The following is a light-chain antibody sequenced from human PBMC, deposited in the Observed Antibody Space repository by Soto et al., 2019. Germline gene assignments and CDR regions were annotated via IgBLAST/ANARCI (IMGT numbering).Light chain of an antibody. CDR2: GAS. CDR1: QSVSSSY. Sequence: EIVLTQSPGTLSLSPGERATLSCRASQSVSSSYLVWYQQKPGQAPRPLIYGASSRATGIPDRFSGSGSGTDFTLTISRLEPEDFAVYYCQQYGSSPLYTFGQGTKLEI. V-gene: IGKV3-20*01. J-gene: IGKJ2*01. CDR3: QQYGSSPLYT.